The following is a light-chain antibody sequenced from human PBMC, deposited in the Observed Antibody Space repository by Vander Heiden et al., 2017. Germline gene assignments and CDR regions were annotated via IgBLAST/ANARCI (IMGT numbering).Light chain of an antibody. CDR1: RSKIGNHY. Sequence: QPALTHPPSMSPAPGQKVTISSTGSRSKIGNHYVSWYQQFPGTAPKLLIYESDKRPSEIPDRFSGSQTGTSATLAITGHQTGDEADYYCGTWDSSLTVYVFGTGTKVTVL. CDR2: ESD. V-gene: IGLV1-51*02. J-gene: IGLJ1*01. CDR3: GTWDSSLTVYV.